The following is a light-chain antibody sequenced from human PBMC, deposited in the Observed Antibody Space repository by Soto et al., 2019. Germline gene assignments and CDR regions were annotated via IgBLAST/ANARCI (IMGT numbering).Light chain of an antibody. CDR3: QQYRDSRT. J-gene: IGKJ1*01. Sequence: EIVLTPSPGTLSLSPVERATPSCRASQSFSNNYLAWYQQKPGQAPRLLIYGASSRATGIPDRFSGSGSGTGFTLTISRLEPEDFAVYYCQQYRDSRTFGQGTKVDIK. V-gene: IGKV3-20*01. CDR1: QSFSNNY. CDR2: GAS.